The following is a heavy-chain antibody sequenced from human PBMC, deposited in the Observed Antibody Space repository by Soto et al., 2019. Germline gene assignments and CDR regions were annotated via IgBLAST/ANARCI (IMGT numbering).Heavy chain of an antibody. D-gene: IGHD6-13*01. CDR1: GYTFTGYY. V-gene: IGHV1-2*02. J-gene: IGHJ5*02. CDR2: INPNSGGT. CDR3: ARGLAAAGTLGWFEP. Sequence: ASVKVSCKASGYTFTGYYMHWVRQAPGQGLEWMGWINPNSGGTNYAQKFQGRVTMTRDTSISTAYMELSRLRSDDTAVYYCARGLAAAGTLGWFEPWGQGTLVTSPQ.